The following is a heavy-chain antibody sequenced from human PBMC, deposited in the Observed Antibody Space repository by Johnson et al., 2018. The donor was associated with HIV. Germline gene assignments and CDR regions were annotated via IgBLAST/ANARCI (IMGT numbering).Heavy chain of an antibody. V-gene: IGHV3-20*04. D-gene: IGHD6-6*01. J-gene: IGHJ3*01. Sequence: VQLVESGGGVVQPGGSLRLSCAASGFTFSSYWMHWVRQAPGKGLVWVSNINRNGGSTGNADSVKGRFTISRANAKNSLYLKMYSLRDEATALYYCAKDWLRYSSSSNKAFDFWGQGTMVTVSS. CDR1: GFTFSSYW. CDR2: INRNGGST. CDR3: AKDWLRYSSSSNKAFDF.